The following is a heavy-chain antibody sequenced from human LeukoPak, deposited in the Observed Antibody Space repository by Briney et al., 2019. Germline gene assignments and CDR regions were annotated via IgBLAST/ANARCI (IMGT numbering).Heavy chain of an antibody. V-gene: IGHV3-53*01. J-gene: IGHJ4*02. D-gene: IGHD2-15*01. Sequence: PGGSLRLSCAASGLTVSSNYMTWVRQAPGKGLEWVSVIYSGGSQYYADSVKGRFSISRDNSKNTVYLQMNGLRAEDTAVYYCARDRRYCSGDSCYSGVDYWGQETLVTVSS. CDR1: GLTVSSNY. CDR2: IYSGGSQ. CDR3: ARDRRYCSGDSCYSGVDY.